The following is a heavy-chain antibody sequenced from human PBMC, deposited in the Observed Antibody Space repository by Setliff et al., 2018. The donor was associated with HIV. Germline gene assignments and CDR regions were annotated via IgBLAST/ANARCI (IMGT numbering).Heavy chain of an antibody. V-gene: IGHV3-7*03. CDR2: IKQDGSEK. D-gene: IGHD2-2*01. CDR3: ARGRRVSSNYYYYYYMDV. Sequence: GGSLRLSCAASGFTFSDYWMTWVRQAPGKGLEWVANIKQDGSEKYCVDSVKGRFTISRDNARNSLYLQMNSLGAEDTAVYYCARGRRVSSNYYYYYYMDVWGKGTTVTVSS. CDR1: GFTFSDYW. J-gene: IGHJ6*03.